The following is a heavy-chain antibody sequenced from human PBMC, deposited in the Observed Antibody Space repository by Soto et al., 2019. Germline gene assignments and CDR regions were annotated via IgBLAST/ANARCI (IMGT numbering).Heavy chain of an antibody. J-gene: IGHJ5*02. CDR2: IKSKTHGETT. V-gene: IGHV3-15*07. CDR1: GFSFSNAW. Sequence: PGGSLRLSCAASGFSFSNAWMNWVRQAPGKGLEWVGRIKSKTHGETTDYAAPVKGRFTISRDDSKSTLYLQINSLKTEDTAVYYCTTLYQHHPWGQGTLVSVSS. CDR3: TTLYQHHP. D-gene: IGHD2-2*01.